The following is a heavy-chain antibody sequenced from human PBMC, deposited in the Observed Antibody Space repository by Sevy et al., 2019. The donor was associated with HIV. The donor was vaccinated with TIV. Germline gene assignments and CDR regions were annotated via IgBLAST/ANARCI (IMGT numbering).Heavy chain of an antibody. CDR3: SSQRTIAVAGDYFDY. CDR2: IRSRAKTYAT. V-gene: IGHV3-73*01. J-gene: IGHJ4*02. D-gene: IGHD6-19*01. Sequence: GGSLRLSCAASGFTFTGSTMYWVRQASGNGLEWVARIRSRAKTYATAYAASVKGRFTISRDDSRNTAYLQMNSLKTEDTAVYYCSSQRTIAVAGDYFDYWGQGTLVTVSS. CDR1: GFTFTGST.